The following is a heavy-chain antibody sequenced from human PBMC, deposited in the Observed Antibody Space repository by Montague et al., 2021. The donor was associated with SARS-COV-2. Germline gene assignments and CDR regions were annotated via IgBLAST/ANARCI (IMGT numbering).Heavy chain of an antibody. Sequence: SETLSLTCAVYTESFNGYYWTWIRQPPGKGLEWIGEISHPGSTKYNPSLKSRITMAVDTSKNRFSLNLISVTAADTAVYFCVRMGAAHRLNNWFDPWGQGALVTVSS. CDR2: ISHPGST. CDR1: TESFNGYY. V-gene: IGHV4-34*01. J-gene: IGHJ5*02. D-gene: IGHD1-26*01. CDR3: VRMGAAHRLNNWFDP.